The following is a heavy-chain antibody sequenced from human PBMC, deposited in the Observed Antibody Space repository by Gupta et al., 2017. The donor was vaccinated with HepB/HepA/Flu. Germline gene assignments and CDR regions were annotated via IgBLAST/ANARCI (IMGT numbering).Heavy chain of an antibody. J-gene: IGHJ6*03. CDR1: GYTFTGHY. CDR3: ASSRYYYDSSGYYYLYQDHYYYYYMDV. V-gene: IGHV1-2*02. D-gene: IGHD3-22*01. Sequence: QVQLVQSGAEVKKPGASVKVSCKASGYTFTGHYMHWVRQAPGQGLEWMGWINPNSGGTNYAQKFQGRVTMTRDTSISTAYMELSRLRSDDTAVYYCASSRYYYDSSGYYYLYQDHYYYYYMDVWGKGTTVTVSS. CDR2: INPNSGGT.